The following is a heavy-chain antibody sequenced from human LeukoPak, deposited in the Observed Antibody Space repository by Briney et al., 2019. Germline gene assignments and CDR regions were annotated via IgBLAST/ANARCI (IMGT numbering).Heavy chain of an antibody. CDR1: GYTLSGYY. J-gene: IGHJ4*02. Sequence: ASVKVSCKASGYTLSGYYMHWVRQAPGQGLEWMGWIKANTGGTNYAQKVQGRVTMTRDTAISTAYMELSRLRSDDTAVYYCARASDRTPRTVSTLDYWGQGTLVTVSS. V-gene: IGHV1-2*02. CDR3: ARASDRTPRTVSTLDY. D-gene: IGHD1-1*01. CDR2: IKANTGGT.